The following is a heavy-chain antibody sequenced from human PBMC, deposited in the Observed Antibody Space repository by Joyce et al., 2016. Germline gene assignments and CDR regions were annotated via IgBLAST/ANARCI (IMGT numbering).Heavy chain of an antibody. CDR1: GFIFNDFW. CDR2: IKTDGRDA. J-gene: IGHJ3*01. D-gene: IGHD3-22*01. V-gene: IGHV3-74*01. CDR3: ARSRYYSDTSRWAFDV. Sequence: EVQLVESGGGLVQPGESLRLSCAASGFIFNDFWMHWVRQAPGKGLGWVARIKTDGRDAVYADSVKGRFTISRDNAKNTLYLQVNSLRAGDAAVYFCARSRYYSDTSRWAFDVWGQGTMVTVSS.